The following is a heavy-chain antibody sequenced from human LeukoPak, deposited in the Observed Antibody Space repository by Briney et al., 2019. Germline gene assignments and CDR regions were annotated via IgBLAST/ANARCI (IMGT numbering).Heavy chain of an antibody. CDR3: AARPLMPPRFDY. V-gene: IGHV3-23*01. CDR1: GFTFSSYP. Sequence: GGSLRLSCAASGFTFSSYPMSWVRQTPAKGLQWVSAISGGGGSAYYADSVKGRFTISRDNSKSTLYLQMNSLRAEDTAMYYCAARPLMPPRFDYWGQGTLVTVPS. D-gene: IGHD2-2*01. CDR2: ISGGGGSA. J-gene: IGHJ4*02.